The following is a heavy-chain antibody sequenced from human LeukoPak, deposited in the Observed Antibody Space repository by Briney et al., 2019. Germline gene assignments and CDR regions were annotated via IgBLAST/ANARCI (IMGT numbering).Heavy chain of an antibody. CDR2: ISANGVST. J-gene: IGHJ4*02. CDR3: AKGGPEPYSSSWYGSGY. CDR1: GFTFSTYG. V-gene: IGHV3-23*01. D-gene: IGHD6-13*01. Sequence: GGTLRLSCAASGFTFSTYGMSWVRQGPGKGLEWVSAISANGVSTYNSDSVKGRFTISSDNSNNTLYLQMNSLRAEDTALYYCAKGGPEPYSSSWYGSGYWGQGTLVTVSS.